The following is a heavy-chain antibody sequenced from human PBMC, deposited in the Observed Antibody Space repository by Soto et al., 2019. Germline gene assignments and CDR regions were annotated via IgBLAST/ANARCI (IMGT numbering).Heavy chain of an antibody. J-gene: IGHJ4*02. CDR1: GYTFTSYG. CDR2: ISTWNDDK. D-gene: IGHD5-12*01. V-gene: IGHV1-18*04. CDR3: ERLNSDYAVDF. Sequence: QVQLVQSGAEVKEPGASVKVSCKPSGYTFTSYGFSWLRQAPGQGPEWMGWISTWNDDKRDTQKFRGRVTMTTDTSTSTGSMELRSLRSDDTAVYYCERLNSDYAVDFWGQGTLVIVSS.